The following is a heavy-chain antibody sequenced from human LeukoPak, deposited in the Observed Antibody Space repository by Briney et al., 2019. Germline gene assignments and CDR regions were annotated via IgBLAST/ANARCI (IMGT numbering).Heavy chain of an antibody. CDR2: ISSSGSTI. D-gene: IGHD3-3*01. J-gene: IGHJ4*02. V-gene: IGHV3-11*04. CDR1: GFTFSDYY. Sequence: GGSLRLSCAASGFTFSDYYMSWIRQAPGKGLEWVSYISSSGSTIYYADSVKGRFTISRDNAKNSLYLQMNSLSADDTAVYYCARTPIFGVVTSPYYFDYWGQGTLVTVSS. CDR3: ARTPIFGVVTSPYYFDY.